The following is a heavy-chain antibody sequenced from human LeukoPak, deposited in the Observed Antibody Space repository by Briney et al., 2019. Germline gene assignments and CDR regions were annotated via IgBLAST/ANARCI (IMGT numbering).Heavy chain of an antibody. V-gene: IGHV3-48*03. J-gene: IGHJ4*02. CDR2: ISSSGTTI. CDR3: AKTARVPDY. Sequence: PGGSLRLSCAASGFTFSSYEMHWVRQAPGKGLEWVSYISSSGTTIYYADSVKGRFTISRDNAKNSLYLQMNSLRAEDTAVYYCAKTARVPDYWGQGTQVTVSS. D-gene: IGHD6-6*01. CDR1: GFTFSSYE.